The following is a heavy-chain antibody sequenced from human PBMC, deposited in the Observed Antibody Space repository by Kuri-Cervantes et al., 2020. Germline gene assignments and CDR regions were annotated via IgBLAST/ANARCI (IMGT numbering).Heavy chain of an antibody. J-gene: IGHJ4*02. CDR2: ISSNGGST. Sequence: GGSLRLSCAASGFTFSSYAMHWVRQAPGKGLEYVSAISSNGGSTYYANSVKGRFTISRDNSKNTLYLQMGSLRAEDMAVYYCAREGITGTMSQVLAFDYWGQGTLVTVSS. CDR1: GFTFSSYA. CDR3: AREGITGTMSQVLAFDY. V-gene: IGHV3-64*01. D-gene: IGHD1-7*01.